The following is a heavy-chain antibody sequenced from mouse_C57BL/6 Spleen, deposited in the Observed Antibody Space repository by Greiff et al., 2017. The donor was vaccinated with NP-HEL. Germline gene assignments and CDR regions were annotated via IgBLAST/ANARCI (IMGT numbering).Heavy chain of an antibody. CDR1: GYTFTSYW. CDR2: INPSSGYT. V-gene: IGHV1-7*01. CDR3: ARSEITTVVATDDY. Sequence: QVHVKQSGAELAKPGASVKLSCKASGYTFTSYWMHWVKQRPGQGLEWIGYINPSSGYTKYNQKFKDKATLTADKSSSTAYMQLSSLTYEDSAVYYCARSEITTVVATDDYWGQGTTLTVSS. J-gene: IGHJ2*01. D-gene: IGHD1-1*01.